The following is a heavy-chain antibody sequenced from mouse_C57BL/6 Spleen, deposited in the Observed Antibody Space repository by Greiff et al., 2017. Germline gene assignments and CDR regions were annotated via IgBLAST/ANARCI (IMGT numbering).Heavy chain of an antibody. CDR2: INPGSGGT. CDR1: GYAFTNYL. Sequence: QVQLQQSGAELVRPGTSVKVSCKASGYAFTNYLIEWVKQRPGQGLEWIGVINPGSGGTNYNEKFKGKATLTADKSSSTAYMQLSSLTSEDSAVYFCARSGMVTTRGYFDYWGQGTTLTVST. CDR3: ARSGMVTTRGYFDY. V-gene: IGHV1-54*01. J-gene: IGHJ2*01. D-gene: IGHD2-2*01.